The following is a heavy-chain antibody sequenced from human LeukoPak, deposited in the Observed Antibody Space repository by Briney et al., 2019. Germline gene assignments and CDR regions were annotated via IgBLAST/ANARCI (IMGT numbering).Heavy chain of an antibody. J-gene: IGHJ5*02. CDR3: ARTGTRNNWFDP. Sequence: SETLSLTCTVSGGSISRGGYYWSWIRQHPGTGLEWLGYIYYSGSTYYNPSLKSRVTISVDTSKNQFSLKLSSVTAADTAVYYCARTGTRNNWFDPWGQGTLVTVSS. CDR2: IYYSGST. CDR1: GGSISRGGYY. D-gene: IGHD1-7*01. V-gene: IGHV4-31*03.